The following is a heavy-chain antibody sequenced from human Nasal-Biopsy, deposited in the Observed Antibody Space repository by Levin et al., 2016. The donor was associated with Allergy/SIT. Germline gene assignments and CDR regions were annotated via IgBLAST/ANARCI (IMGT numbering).Heavy chain of an antibody. V-gene: IGHV3-33*01. J-gene: IGHJ4*02. D-gene: IGHD1-1*01. CDR3: ARDYVRYNWNDPFDY. CDR2: IWYDGNIQ. Sequence: GGSLRLSCVATGFTFSNYGMHWVRQAPGKGLEWVGVIWYDGNIQYYADSVKGRFTISRDNSRNTLYLQMNTLRAEDTAVYYCARDYVRYNWNDPFDYWGQGTLVTVSS. CDR1: GFTFSNYG.